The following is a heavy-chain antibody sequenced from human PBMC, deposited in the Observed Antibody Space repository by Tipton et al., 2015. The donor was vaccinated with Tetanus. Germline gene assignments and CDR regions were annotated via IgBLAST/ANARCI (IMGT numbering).Heavy chain of an antibody. V-gene: IGHV4-39*02. D-gene: IGHD4/OR15-4a*01. Sequence: TLSLTCTVSGGSISSGTYYWGWIRQPPGKGLEWIGSIYFSGSTYYNPSLKSRVTIYVDTSKSQFSLKLSSVTAADTAVYYCARDGWGLTNWFDSWGQGTLVTVSS. CDR2: IYFSGST. J-gene: IGHJ5*01. CDR1: GGSISSGTYY. CDR3: ARDGWGLTNWFDS.